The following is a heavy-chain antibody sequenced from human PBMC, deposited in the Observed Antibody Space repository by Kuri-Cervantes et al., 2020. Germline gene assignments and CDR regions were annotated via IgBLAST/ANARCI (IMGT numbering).Heavy chain of an antibody. CDR2: ISGSGGST. D-gene: IGHD3-16*01. Sequence: GESLKISCAASGFTFSSYAMSWVRQAPGKGLEWVSAISGSGGSTYYADSVKGLFTISRDNSKNTLYLQMNSLRAEDTAVYYCAKSALGAFDIWGQGTMVTVSS. J-gene: IGHJ3*02. CDR1: GFTFSSYA. V-gene: IGHV3-23*01. CDR3: AKSALGAFDI.